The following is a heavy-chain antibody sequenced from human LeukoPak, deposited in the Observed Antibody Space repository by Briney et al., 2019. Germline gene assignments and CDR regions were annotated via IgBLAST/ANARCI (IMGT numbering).Heavy chain of an antibody. CDR2: ISGSGGST. Sequence: GGSLRLSCAASGFTFSSYAMSWVRQAPGKGLEWVSAISGSGGSTYYADSVKGRFTISRDNSKNTLYLQMNSLRAEDTAVYYCAKDATYYYDSSGQRHYDYWGQGTLVTVSS. CDR1: GFTFSSYA. CDR3: AKDATYYYDSSGQRHYDY. V-gene: IGHV3-23*01. D-gene: IGHD3-22*01. J-gene: IGHJ4*02.